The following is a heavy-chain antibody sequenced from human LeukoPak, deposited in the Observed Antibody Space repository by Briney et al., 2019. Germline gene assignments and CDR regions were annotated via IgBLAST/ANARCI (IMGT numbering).Heavy chain of an antibody. Sequence: GASVKVSCKASGYTFTDYYLHWVRQAPGQGLEWMGWIHPPSGGTNYAEKLQGRVTMTRDTSISTAYMELSRLRSDDTAVYYCARVRGYDSSGYYSYWGQGTLVTVSS. V-gene: IGHV1-2*02. CDR2: IHPPSGGT. J-gene: IGHJ4*02. CDR1: GYTFTDYY. D-gene: IGHD3-22*01. CDR3: ARVRGYDSSGYYSY.